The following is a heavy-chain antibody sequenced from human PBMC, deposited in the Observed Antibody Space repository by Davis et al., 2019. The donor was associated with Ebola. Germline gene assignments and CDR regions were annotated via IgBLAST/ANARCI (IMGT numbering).Heavy chain of an antibody. V-gene: IGHV3-53*01. J-gene: IGHJ3*02. Sequence: PGGSLRLSCAASGFTVSSNYMSWVRQAPGKGLEWVSVIYSGGSTYYADSVKGRFTISRDDAKNSLFLQMNSLRAEDTAMYYCAKDPFSKADIWGQGTIVTVSS. CDR3: AKDPFSKADI. CDR2: IYSGGST. CDR1: GFTVSSNY.